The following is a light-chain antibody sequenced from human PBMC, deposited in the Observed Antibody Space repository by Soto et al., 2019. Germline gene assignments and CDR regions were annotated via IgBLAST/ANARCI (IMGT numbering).Light chain of an antibody. Sequence: QSALTQPASVSGSPGQSISISCTGTSSDVGKYKFVSWYQQHPGKAPKLKIYEATKRPSGVSNRFSGSKSGNTASLTISGLQAEDEAEYYCCSHAGSGTLVFGGGTKVTVL. CDR3: CSHAGSGTLV. CDR1: SSDVGKYKF. CDR2: EAT. J-gene: IGLJ3*02. V-gene: IGLV2-23*01.